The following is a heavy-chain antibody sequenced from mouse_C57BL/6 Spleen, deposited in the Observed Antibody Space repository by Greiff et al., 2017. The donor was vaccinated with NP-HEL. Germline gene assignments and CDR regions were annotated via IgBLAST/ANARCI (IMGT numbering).Heavy chain of an antibody. Sequence: VQLKQSGPELVKPGASVKMSCKASGYTFTDYNMHWVKQSHGKSLEWIGYINPNNGGTSYNQKFKGKATLTVNKSSSTAYMELRSLTSEDSAVYYCAGYSNYDYFDYWGQGTTLTVSS. CDR1: GYTFTDYN. V-gene: IGHV1-22*01. CDR2: INPNNGGT. D-gene: IGHD2-5*01. J-gene: IGHJ2*01. CDR3: AGYSNYDYFDY.